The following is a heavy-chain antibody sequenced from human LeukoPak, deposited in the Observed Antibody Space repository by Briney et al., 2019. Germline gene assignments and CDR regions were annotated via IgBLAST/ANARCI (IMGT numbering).Heavy chain of an antibody. V-gene: IGHV4-39*07. CDR1: GVSISSTNSY. D-gene: IGHD1-26*01. Sequence: SETLSLTCTVSGVSISSTNSYWGWIRQSPRTGLEWIGNIYSSGRSNYNPSLNSRVTISLDTSENRFSLKLTSVTAADTAIYYCARKREEPTTGIDYWGQGTLVTVSS. CDR3: ARKREEPTTGIDY. J-gene: IGHJ4*02. CDR2: IYSSGRS.